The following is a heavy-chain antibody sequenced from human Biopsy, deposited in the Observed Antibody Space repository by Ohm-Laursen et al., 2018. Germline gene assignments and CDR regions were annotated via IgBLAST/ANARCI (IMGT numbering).Heavy chain of an antibody. CDR1: GYTFIDSY. CDR3: ARVGFSSTWPPDRHDAFDI. J-gene: IGHJ3*02. Sequence: SVKASCQASGYTFIDSYIHWVRQAPGQGLEWMGWINPDSGGTNYAQKVQGRVTMTRDTSISTVQMELSSLRSDDTAVYYCARVGFSSTWPPDRHDAFDIWGQGTMVTVSS. V-gene: IGHV1-2*02. D-gene: IGHD6-13*01. CDR2: INPDSGGT.